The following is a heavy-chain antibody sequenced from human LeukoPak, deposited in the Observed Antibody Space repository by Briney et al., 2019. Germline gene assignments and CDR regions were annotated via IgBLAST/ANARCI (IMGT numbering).Heavy chain of an antibody. J-gene: IGHJ6*03. CDR1: GGSISSYY. CDR3: ARAATPGIAVAGTKYYMDV. D-gene: IGHD6-19*01. CDR2: IYYSGST. V-gene: IGHV4-59*01. Sequence: AETLSLPCTVSGGSISSYYWSWIRQPPGKGLEWIGYIYYSGSTNYNPSLKSRVTISVDTSKNQFSLKLSSVTAADTAVYYCARAATPGIAVAGTKYYMDVWGKGTTVTVSS.